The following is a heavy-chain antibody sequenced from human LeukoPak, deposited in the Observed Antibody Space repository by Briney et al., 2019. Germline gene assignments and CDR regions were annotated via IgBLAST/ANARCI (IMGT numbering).Heavy chain of an antibody. Sequence: GSLRLSCAASGFTFSSYAMSWVRQPPGKGLEWIGSIYYSGSTYYNPSLKSRVTISVDTSKNQFSLKLSSVTAADTAVYYCARQALRRGRDYWGQGTLVTVSS. CDR1: GFTFSSYA. V-gene: IGHV4-39*01. J-gene: IGHJ4*02. CDR2: IYYSGST. D-gene: IGHD3-10*01. CDR3: ARQALRRGRDY.